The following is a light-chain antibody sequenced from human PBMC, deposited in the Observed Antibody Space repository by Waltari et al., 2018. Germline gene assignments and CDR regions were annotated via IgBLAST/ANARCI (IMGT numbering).Light chain of an antibody. CDR2: DAS. J-gene: IGKJ2*01. Sequence: EVVLTQSPATLSLSPGETATLSCRASQSVGSNLAWYQQKPGQVPRLLIYDASNRATGTPARFLGMGSGTDSTLPTSDRGPEDFAFYYCRSRINCTPHTSGQGAKWKIK. CDR1: QSVGSN. V-gene: IGKV3-11*01. CDR3: RSRINCTPHT.